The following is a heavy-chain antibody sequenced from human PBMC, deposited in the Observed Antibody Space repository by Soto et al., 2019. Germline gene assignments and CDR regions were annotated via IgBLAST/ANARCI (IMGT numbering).Heavy chain of an antibody. CDR3: ARGAATKIVVVMYDAFEI. J-gene: IGHJ3*02. CDR2: IIPVFGSA. D-gene: IGHD3-22*01. V-gene: IGHV1-69*12. CDR1: GATLNTFINYG. Sequence: QVQLVQSGAEVKKPGSSVKVSCEASGATLNTFINYGITWVRQAPGQGLEWMGGIIPVFGSAHYAQKFQGRVTISVDESTRTAYMELSSLRSDDTAVYYCARGAATKIVVVMYDAFEIWGQGTMVTVSS.